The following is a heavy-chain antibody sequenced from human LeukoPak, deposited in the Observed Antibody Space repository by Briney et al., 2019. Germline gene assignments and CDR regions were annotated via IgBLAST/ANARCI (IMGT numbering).Heavy chain of an antibody. V-gene: IGHV3-23*01. D-gene: IGHD3-10*01. Sequence: GGSLRLSCAASRFTFSSYAMSWVRQAPGKGLEWVSAISGSGGSTYYADSVKGRFTISRDNSKNTLYLQMNSLRAEDTAVYYCATHAHGGYYYYGMDVWGQGTTVTVSS. J-gene: IGHJ6*02. CDR2: ISGSGGST. CDR3: ATHAHGGYYYYGMDV. CDR1: RFTFSSYA.